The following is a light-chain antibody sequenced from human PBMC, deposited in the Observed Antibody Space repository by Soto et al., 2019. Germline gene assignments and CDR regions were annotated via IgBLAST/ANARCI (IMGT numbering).Light chain of an antibody. Sequence: EIVMTQSPVTLSVSPRERATLSCRASQSVSSNLAWYQQKPGQAPRLLIYGASTRATGIPARFSGSGSGTEFTLTISSLQSEDFAVYYCQQYNNWPPVTFGQGTKVEIK. CDR1: QSVSSN. CDR3: QQYNNWPPVT. CDR2: GAS. J-gene: IGKJ1*01. V-gene: IGKV3-15*01.